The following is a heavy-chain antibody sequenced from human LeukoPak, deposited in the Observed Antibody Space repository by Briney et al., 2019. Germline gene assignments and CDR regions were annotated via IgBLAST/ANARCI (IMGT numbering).Heavy chain of an antibody. CDR3: ARDSASCRGCAFDI. D-gene: IGHD2-2*01. CDR2: TNVEGSEK. J-gene: IGHJ3*02. CDR1: EFTFTNFW. Sequence: GGSLRLSCAASEFTFTNFWMSWVRQAPGKGLEWVANTNVEGSEKYYVDSVKGRVTISRDNAMNFLYLQLNSLRVDDTAVYYCARDSASCRGCAFDIWGQGTVVTVSS. V-gene: IGHV3-7*01.